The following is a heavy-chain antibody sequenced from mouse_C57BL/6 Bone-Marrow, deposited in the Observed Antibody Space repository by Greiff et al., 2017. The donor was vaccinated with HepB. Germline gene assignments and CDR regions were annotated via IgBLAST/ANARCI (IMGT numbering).Heavy chain of an antibody. D-gene: IGHD1-1*01. CDR3: TKGGLLLRAMDY. V-gene: IGHV1-15*01. CDR2: IDPETGGT. J-gene: IGHJ4*01. Sequence: QVHVKQSGAELVRPGASVTLSCKASGYTFTDYEMHWVKQTPVHGLEWIGAIDPETGGTADNQKFKGKAILTADKSSSTAYMELRSLTSEDSAVYYGTKGGLLLRAMDYWGQGTSVTVSS. CDR1: GYTFTDYE.